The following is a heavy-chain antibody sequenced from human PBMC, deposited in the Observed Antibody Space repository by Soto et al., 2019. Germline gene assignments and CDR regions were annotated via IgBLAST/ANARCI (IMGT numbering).Heavy chain of an antibody. V-gene: IGHV3-49*05. D-gene: IGHD5-12*01. Sequence: EVQLVESGGGWVKPGRSLRLSCTASGIAFGDNAMTWFRQAPGMGLEWVGFITSKAYGGTSHYAASVKGRFTISRDDSKSIAYLQMNSLRTEDTAVYYCSRLGRATRPEQAFDIWARGTMVTVSS. CDR3: SRLGRATRPEQAFDI. J-gene: IGHJ3*02. CDR2: ITSKAYGGTS. CDR1: GIAFGDNA.